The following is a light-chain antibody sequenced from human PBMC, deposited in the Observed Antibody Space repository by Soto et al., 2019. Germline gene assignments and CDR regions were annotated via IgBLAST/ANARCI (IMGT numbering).Light chain of an antibody. Sequence: QAVVTPPPSASGTPGQRVTISCSGSSSNIGSNTVNWYQQLPGTAPKLLIYSNNQRPSGVPDRFSGSKSGTSAALAISGLQSEDESDYYCAAWDDSRNRVVFGGGIKLTVL. CDR1: SSNIGSNT. CDR2: SNN. J-gene: IGLJ2*01. V-gene: IGLV1-44*01. CDR3: AAWDDSRNRVV.